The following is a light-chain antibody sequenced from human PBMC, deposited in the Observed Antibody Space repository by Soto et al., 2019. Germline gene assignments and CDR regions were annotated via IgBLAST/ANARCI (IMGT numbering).Light chain of an antibody. CDR1: SSDVGGYNS. V-gene: IGLV2-14*01. J-gene: IGLJ2*01. Sequence: QSVLTQPASVSGSPGQSITISCTGTSSDVGGYNSVSWYQQHPVKAPKLMIYDVSNRPSGVSNRFSGSKSGNTASLTISGLQAEDEADYYCSSYTSSSTVVFGGGTKVTVL. CDR2: DVS. CDR3: SSYTSSSTVV.